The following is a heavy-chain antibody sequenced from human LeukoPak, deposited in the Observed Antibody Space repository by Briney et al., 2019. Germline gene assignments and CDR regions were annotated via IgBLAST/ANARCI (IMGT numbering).Heavy chain of an antibody. CDR3: ARVSPVVVVIDY. CDR2: IYYSGST. CDR1: GGSISSYY. J-gene: IGHJ4*02. Sequence: PSETLSLTCTVSGGSISSYYWGWIRQPPGKGLEWIGSIYYSGSTYYNPSLKSRVTISVDTSKNQFSLKLSSVTAADTAVYYCARVSPVVVVIDYWGQGTLVTVSS. D-gene: IGHD3-22*01. V-gene: IGHV4-39*07.